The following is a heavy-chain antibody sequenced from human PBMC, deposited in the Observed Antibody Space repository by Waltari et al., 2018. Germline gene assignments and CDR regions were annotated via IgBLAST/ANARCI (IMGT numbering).Heavy chain of an antibody. CDR3: ARQLWSGYFDRCDY. V-gene: IGHV4-39*01. Sequence: QVQLQESGPGLVKPSETLSLTCAVSGDSITQGRSSWAWIRQPPGKGLEWIGTIYYTGSTYYNPSLKSRVTISQHMSTNQFSLKLNSVSAADTAVYYCARQLWSGYFDRCDYWGQGTAVTVSS. CDR1: GDSITQGRSS. D-gene: IGHD3-3*01. J-gene: IGHJ4*02. CDR2: IYYTGST.